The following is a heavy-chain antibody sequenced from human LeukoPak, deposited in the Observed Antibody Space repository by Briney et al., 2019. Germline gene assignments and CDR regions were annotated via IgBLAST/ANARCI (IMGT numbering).Heavy chain of an antibody. Sequence: GASVKVSCKASGYTFTGCYMHWVRQAPGQGLEWMGRINPNSGGTNYAQKFQGRVTMTRDTSISTAYMELSRLRSDDTAVYYCARDHPYDFWSGYHYNWFDPWGQGTLVTVSS. CDR1: GYTFTGCY. D-gene: IGHD3-3*01. CDR3: ARDHPYDFWSGYHYNWFDP. V-gene: IGHV1-2*06. J-gene: IGHJ5*02. CDR2: INPNSGGT.